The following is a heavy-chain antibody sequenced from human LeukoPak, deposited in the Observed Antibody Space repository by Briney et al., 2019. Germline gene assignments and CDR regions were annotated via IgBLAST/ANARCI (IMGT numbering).Heavy chain of an antibody. J-gene: IGHJ4*02. CDR3: ARRGSSWYAAVY. CDR1: GFAFSNYG. V-gene: IGHV3-33*05. CDR2: ISFDGTNK. D-gene: IGHD6-13*01. Sequence: QTGRSLRLSCAASGFAFSNYGMHWVRQAPGQGLEWVAVISFDGTNKYYADSLKGRFTISRDSSKNTVYLQMNSLRAEDTAVYYCARRGSSWYAAVYWGQGTLVTVSS.